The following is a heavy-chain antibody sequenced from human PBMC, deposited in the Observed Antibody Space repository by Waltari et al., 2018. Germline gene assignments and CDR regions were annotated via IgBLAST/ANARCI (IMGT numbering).Heavy chain of an antibody. V-gene: IGHV3-33*01. Sequence: QVQLVESGGVVVQPGRSLRLSCAASGFTFSSYGMHWVRQAPGKGLEWVAVIWYDGSNKYYADSVKGRFTISRDNSKNTLYLQMNSLRAEDTAVYYCARVLATVTTPLGYWGQGTLVTVSS. D-gene: IGHD4-17*01. CDR1: GFTFSSYG. J-gene: IGHJ4*02. CDR3: ARVLATVTTPLGY. CDR2: IWYDGSNK.